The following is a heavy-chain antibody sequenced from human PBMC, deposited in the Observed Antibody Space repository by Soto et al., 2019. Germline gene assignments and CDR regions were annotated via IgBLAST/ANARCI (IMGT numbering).Heavy chain of an antibody. J-gene: IGHJ4*02. V-gene: IGHV2-70*04. CDR2: IDWDDDK. Sequence: GSGPTLVNPTQTLTLTCTFSGFSLSSRGMRVSWIRQPPGKALEWLARIDWDDDKFYTTSLQTRLTISKDTSKNQVVLTLTNTDPADTATYYCARMAHYYDSSGSHYYDYWGQGTLVTVSS. CDR1: GFSLSSRGMR. CDR3: ARMAHYYDSSGSHYYDY. D-gene: IGHD3-22*01.